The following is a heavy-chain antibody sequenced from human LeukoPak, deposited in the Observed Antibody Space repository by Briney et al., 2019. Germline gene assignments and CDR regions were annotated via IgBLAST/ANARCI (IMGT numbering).Heavy chain of an antibody. CDR2: IWSDGSSQ. Sequence: GGSLRLSCAASGFTFSNYGMHWVRQAPGKGPEWVALIWSDGSSQYYADSVKGRFTISRDNSNNTQFLQMNSLRAEDTAVYYCAKDRGSRIYDGFTWFDPWGQGTLVTVSS. J-gene: IGHJ5*02. CDR1: GFTFSNYG. V-gene: IGHV3-33*06. CDR3: AKDRGSRIYDGFTWFDP. D-gene: IGHD2-21*01.